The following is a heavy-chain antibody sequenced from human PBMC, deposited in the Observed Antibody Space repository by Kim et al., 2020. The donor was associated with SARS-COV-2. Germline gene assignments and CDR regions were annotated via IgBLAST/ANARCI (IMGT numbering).Heavy chain of an antibody. Sequence: GGFLRLSCAASGFTFSSYGMHWVRQAPGKGLEWVAVISYDGSNKYYADSVKGRFTISRDNSKNTLYLQMNSLRAEDTAVYYCAKDCEAAGDYFDYWGQGTLVTVSS. V-gene: IGHV3-30*18. J-gene: IGHJ4*02. CDR2: ISYDGSNK. CDR1: GFTFSSYG. D-gene: IGHD2-21*01. CDR3: AKDCEAAGDYFDY.